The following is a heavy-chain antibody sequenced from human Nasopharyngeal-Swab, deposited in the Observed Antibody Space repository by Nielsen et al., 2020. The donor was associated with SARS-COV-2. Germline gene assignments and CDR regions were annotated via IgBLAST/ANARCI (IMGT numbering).Heavy chain of an antibody. J-gene: IGHJ6*03. CDR3: ARARGAYGDYYYYYYTDV. Sequence: SQTLSLTCALSGVCVSSSSAAWNWIRQSPSRGLEWLGRTYYRSKWYNDYAVSVKSRITINPDTSKNQFSLHLNSVTPEDTAVYYCARARGAYGDYYYYYYTDVWGKGTTVTVSS. V-gene: IGHV6-1*01. CDR2: TYYRSKWYN. CDR1: GVCVSSSSAA. D-gene: IGHD4-17*01.